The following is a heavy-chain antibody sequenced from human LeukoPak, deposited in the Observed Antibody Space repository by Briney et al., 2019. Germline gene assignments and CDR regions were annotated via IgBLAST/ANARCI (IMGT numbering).Heavy chain of an antibody. J-gene: IGHJ5*02. Sequence: PGGSLRLFCGASGFTFSSYAMIGVRRARGGGREWVSAISGSCGSTYYADSVNVRFTISRDNSQNQLYLQINSLTAEDTAVNYCAKLPLQDYRGNWFDPWGQGTLVTVSS. D-gene: IGHD4-11*01. CDR1: GFTFSSYA. CDR3: AKLPLQDYRGNWFDP. CDR2: ISGSCGST. V-gene: IGHV3-23*01.